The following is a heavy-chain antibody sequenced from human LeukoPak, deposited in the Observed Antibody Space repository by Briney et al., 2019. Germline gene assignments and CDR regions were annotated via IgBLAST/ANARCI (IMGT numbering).Heavy chain of an antibody. J-gene: IGHJ3*02. CDR1: GGSFSGYY. CDR2: INHTGST. D-gene: IGHD5-24*01. Sequence: PSETLSLTCAVYGGSFSGYYWSWIRQPPGKGLEWIGEINHTGSTNYNPSLKSRVTISVDMSKNQFSPKLSSVTAADTAVYYCASRGPDDAFDIWGQGTMVTVSS. V-gene: IGHV4-34*01. CDR3: ASRGPDDAFDI.